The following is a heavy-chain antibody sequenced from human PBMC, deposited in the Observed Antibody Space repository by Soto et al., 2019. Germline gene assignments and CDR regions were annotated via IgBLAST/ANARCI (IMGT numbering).Heavy chain of an antibody. V-gene: IGHV3-11*01. Sequence: QVQLVESGGGLVKPGGSLRLSCVASGLTFRNYFMNWIRQAPGKEPEWLSYISSDESTVFYADSVKGRFTTSRDNAQNSVYLQMNSLRAEDTAVYYCATLTAPTDYWGQGSLVTVSS. CDR2: ISSDESTV. J-gene: IGHJ4*02. CDR3: ATLTAPTDY. D-gene: IGHD2-21*02. CDR1: GLTFRNYF.